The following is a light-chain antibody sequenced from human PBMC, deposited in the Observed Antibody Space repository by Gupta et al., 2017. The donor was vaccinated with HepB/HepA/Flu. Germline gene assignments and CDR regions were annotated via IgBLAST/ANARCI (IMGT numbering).Light chain of an antibody. Sequence: DIKMTQSPSSLSASVGDRVTITCRASQGIGTYLNWYQQRPGKAPNVLIYVASTLESGVPSRFGGSGSGTDFTLTISNLQPEDFGTSFCQQSYEIPRTFGQGTKVEMK. CDR1: QGIGTY. CDR2: VAS. V-gene: IGKV1-39*01. J-gene: IGKJ1*01. CDR3: QQSYEIPRT.